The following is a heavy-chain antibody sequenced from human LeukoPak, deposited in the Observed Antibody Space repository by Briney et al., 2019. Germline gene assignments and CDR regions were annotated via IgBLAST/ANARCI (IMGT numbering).Heavy chain of an antibody. CDR2: ISGSGGST. Sequence: PGGSLRLSCAASGFTFSSYAMSWVRQAPGKGLEWVLAISGSGGSTYYADSVKGRFTISRDNSKNTLYLQMNSLRAEDTAVYYCAREEQQLVKNWFDPWGQGTLVTVSS. CDR1: GFTFSSYA. V-gene: IGHV3-23*01. D-gene: IGHD6-13*01. CDR3: AREEQQLVKNWFDP. J-gene: IGHJ5*02.